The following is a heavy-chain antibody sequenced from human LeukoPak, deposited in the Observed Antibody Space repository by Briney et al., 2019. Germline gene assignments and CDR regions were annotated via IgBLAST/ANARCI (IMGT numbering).Heavy chain of an antibody. CDR1: GGSISSYY. D-gene: IGHD5-18*01. Sequence: SETLSLTCTVSGGSISSYYWSLIRQPPGKGLEWIGYIYYSGSTNYNPSLKSRVTISVDTSKNQFSLKLSSVTAADTAVYYCARVGIQVYSYGSSWFDPWGQGTLVTVSS. V-gene: IGHV4-59*01. J-gene: IGHJ5*02. CDR3: ARVGIQVYSYGSSWFDP. CDR2: IYYSGST.